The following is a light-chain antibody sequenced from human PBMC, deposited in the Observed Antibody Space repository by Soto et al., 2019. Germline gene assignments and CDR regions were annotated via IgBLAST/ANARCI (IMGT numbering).Light chain of an antibody. Sequence: EIVMTQSPAALSVSLGERVSLTCRASQAVASYLACYQKKPGQAPRLLFSDASTRATDIPDRFSGSGSGTDFHLTISSLQSSDLAVYYCLQYSTWPPLYTFGQGTKLEIK. J-gene: IGKJ2*01. CDR2: DAS. CDR3: LQYSTWPPLYT. CDR1: QAVASY. V-gene: IGKV3-15*01.